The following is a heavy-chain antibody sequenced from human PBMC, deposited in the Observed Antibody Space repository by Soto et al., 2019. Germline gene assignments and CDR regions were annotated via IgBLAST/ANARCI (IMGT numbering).Heavy chain of an antibody. Sequence: GGSLRLSCAASGFTFSSYWMHWVRQAPGKGPVWVSRVNSDATDTTYADSVRGRFTISRDNAKNTLYLQMNSLRAEDTAVYYCVRGFPWFDPWGQGTLVTVSS. D-gene: IGHD3-3*01. CDR1: GFTFSSYW. CDR2: VNSDATDT. CDR3: VRGFPWFDP. V-gene: IGHV3-74*01. J-gene: IGHJ5*02.